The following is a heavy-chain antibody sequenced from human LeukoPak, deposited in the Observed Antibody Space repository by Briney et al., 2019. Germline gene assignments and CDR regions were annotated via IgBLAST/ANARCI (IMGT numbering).Heavy chain of an antibody. J-gene: IGHJ1*01. V-gene: IGHV4-34*01. CDR1: GVSFSGYY. D-gene: IGHD2-15*01. CDR2: INNSGST. Sequence: PSETLSLTCAVYGVSFSGYYWRWLRQPPGKGVEWLGEINNSGSTNYNPSLKSRFTISVDTSKNQFSLKLSSVTAADTAVYYCARGRCSGGSCYKGHFQHWGQGTLVTVSS. CDR3: ARGRCSGGSCYKGHFQH.